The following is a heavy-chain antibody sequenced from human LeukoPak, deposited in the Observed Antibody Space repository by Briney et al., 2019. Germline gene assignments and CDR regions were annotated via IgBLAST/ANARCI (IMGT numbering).Heavy chain of an antibody. CDR2: ICMNEST. D-gene: IGHD6-13*01. J-gene: IGHJ5*02. CDR3: ASAQGDRIAAAGNNWFDP. CDR1: GGSISSYY. V-gene: IGHV4-4*07. Sequence: SETVSLTCTVSGGSISSYYWSWTRQPGGKGLEWIGRICMNESTNYHPSLKSRVTISADPPQNQFSLKLSSVTAADTAVYYCASAQGDRIAAAGNNWFDPWGQATLLTVSS.